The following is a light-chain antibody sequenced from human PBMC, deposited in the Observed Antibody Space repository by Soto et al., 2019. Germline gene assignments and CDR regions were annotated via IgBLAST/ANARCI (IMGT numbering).Light chain of an antibody. Sequence: QSVLTQPASVSGSPGQSITISCTVTSSDVESYNLVSWYQQHPGKAPKAMIYDVSKRPSGVPDRFSGSKSGNTASLTLSGLQAEDEADYYCCSYAGSYTFYVFGTGTKLTVL. CDR1: SSDVESYNL. CDR2: DVS. CDR3: CSYAGSYTFYV. V-gene: IGLV2-11*01. J-gene: IGLJ1*01.